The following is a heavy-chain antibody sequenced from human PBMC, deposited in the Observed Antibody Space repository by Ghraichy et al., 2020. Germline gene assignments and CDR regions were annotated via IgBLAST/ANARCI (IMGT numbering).Heavy chain of an antibody. CDR2: INHSGTT. J-gene: IGHJ4*02. CDR3: ASLGRITIGQLVRTEE. D-gene: IGHD6-6*01. CDR1: GGPFTGYY. Sequence: SETLSLTCAVYGGPFTGYYWSWVRQPPGQGLEWIGEINHSGTTIYKPSLKGRVTISVDTSKNQFSLRLTSLTAADTAVYYCASLGRITIGQLVRTEEWGQGTLVTVSS. V-gene: IGHV4-34*01.